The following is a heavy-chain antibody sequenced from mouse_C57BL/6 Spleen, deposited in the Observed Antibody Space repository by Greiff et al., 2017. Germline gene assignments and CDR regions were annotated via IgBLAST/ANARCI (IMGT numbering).Heavy chain of an antibody. CDR1: GYAFSSSW. J-gene: IGHJ3*01. CDR3: ARGGSSSFAY. Sequence: QVQLQQSGPELVKPGASVTISCKASGYAFSSSWMNWVKQRPGKGLEWIGRIYPGDGDTNYNGKFKGKATLTADKSSSTASMQLSSLTSEDSAVYFCARGGSSSFAYWGQGTLVTVSA. CDR2: IYPGDGDT. V-gene: IGHV1-82*01. D-gene: IGHD1-1*01.